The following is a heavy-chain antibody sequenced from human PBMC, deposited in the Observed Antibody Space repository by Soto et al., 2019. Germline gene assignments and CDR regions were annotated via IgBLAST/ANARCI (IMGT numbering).Heavy chain of an antibody. V-gene: IGHV4-39*01. CDR3: ARGSTWQGRDWFDP. CDR2: VSFSGSK. CDR1: GDSVSNSGYY. Sequence: QLLLQEWGPGLVKPSETLSLTCTVSGDSVSNSGYYWGWIRQSPGKRLEWIGSVSFSGSKYYNPSLRSRVTFSVYTSKTLISMKLRSVTAADTAVYYCARGSTWQGRDWFDPWGQGILVTVSS. J-gene: IGHJ5*02. D-gene: IGHD6-13*01.